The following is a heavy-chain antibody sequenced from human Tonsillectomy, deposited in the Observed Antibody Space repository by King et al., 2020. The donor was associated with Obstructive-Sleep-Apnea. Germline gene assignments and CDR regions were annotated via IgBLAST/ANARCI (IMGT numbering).Heavy chain of an antibody. CDR3: ARDRPPAYGSGSKNWFDP. J-gene: IGHJ5*02. CDR2: INPNSGGT. V-gene: IGHV1-2*02. Sequence: VQLVESGAEVKKPGASVKVSCKASGFTFTDYYMHWVRQAPGQGLEWMGWINPNSGGTNYAQKFQGRVTMTRDTSISAAYMELSRLTSDDTAAYYCARDRPPAYGSGSKNWFDPWGQGTLVTVSS. D-gene: IGHD3-10*01. CDR1: GFTFTDYY.